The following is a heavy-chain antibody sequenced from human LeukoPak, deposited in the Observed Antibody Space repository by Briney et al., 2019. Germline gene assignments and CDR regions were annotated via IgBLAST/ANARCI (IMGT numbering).Heavy chain of an antibody. CDR3: ARATYSSSWFHLQYFDY. Sequence: ASVKVSYKASGGTFSSYAISWVRQAPGQGLEWMGGIIPIFGTANYAQKFQGRVTITADESTSTAYMELSSLRSEDTAVYYCARATYSSSWFHLQYFDYWGQGTLVTVSS. CDR2: IIPIFGTA. D-gene: IGHD6-13*01. V-gene: IGHV1-69*13. J-gene: IGHJ4*02. CDR1: GGTFSSYA.